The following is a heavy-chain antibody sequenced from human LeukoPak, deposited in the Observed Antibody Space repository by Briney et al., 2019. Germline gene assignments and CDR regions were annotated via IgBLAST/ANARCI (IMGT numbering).Heavy chain of an antibody. CDR1: GFTFSSYA. CDR3: AKSLFGMMVGDDAFDI. CDR2: ISGSGGRT. Sequence: GGSLRLSCAASGFTFSSYAMGWVRQAPGKGLEWVSFISGSGGRTYDADSAKGRFTISRDNSQNTLSLQMNSLRAEDTALYYCAKSLFGMMVGDDAFDIWGRGTMVAVSS. D-gene: IGHD3-22*01. J-gene: IGHJ3*02. V-gene: IGHV3-23*01.